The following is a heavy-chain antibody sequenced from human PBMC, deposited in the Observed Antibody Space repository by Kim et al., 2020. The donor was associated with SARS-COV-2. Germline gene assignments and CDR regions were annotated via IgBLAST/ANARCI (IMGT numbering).Heavy chain of an antibody. CDR1: GYTFTSYY. D-gene: IGHD3-10*01. CDR2: INAGNGNT. V-gene: IGHV1-3*01. J-gene: IGHJ4*02. CDR3: ARRSVRGVIMGVGFDY. Sequence: ASVKVSCKASGYTFTSYYMHWVRQAPGQGLEWMGWINAGNGNTKYSQKFQGRVTITRDTSASTAYMELSSLRSEDTAVYYCARRSVRGVIMGVGFDYWGQGTLVTVSS.